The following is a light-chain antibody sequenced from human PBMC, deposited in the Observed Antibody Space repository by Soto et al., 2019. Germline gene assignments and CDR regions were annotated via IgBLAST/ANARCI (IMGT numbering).Light chain of an antibody. J-gene: IGKJ4*01. CDR1: QGISSY. CDR3: QQYYSSVT. Sequence: AIRMTKSPSSFSASTGERVTITCRASQGISSYLAWYQQKPGKAPKLLIYAASTLQSGVPSRFSGSGSGTDFTLTISCLQSEDFATYYCQQYYSSVTFGGGTKV. CDR2: AAS. V-gene: IGKV1-8*01.